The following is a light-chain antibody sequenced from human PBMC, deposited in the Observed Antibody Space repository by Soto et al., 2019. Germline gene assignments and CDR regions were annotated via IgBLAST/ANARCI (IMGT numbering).Light chain of an antibody. CDR1: SSNIVSNT. Sequence: QSVLTQPPSASGTPGQRVTISCSGSSSNIVSNTVNWYQQLPGTAPKLLIDSNNQRPSGVPDRFSGSKSGTSASLAISGLQSEDEADYYCAAWDDSLNGFVVFGGGTMVTVL. CDR3: AAWDDSLNGFVV. J-gene: IGLJ2*01. CDR2: SNN. V-gene: IGLV1-44*01.